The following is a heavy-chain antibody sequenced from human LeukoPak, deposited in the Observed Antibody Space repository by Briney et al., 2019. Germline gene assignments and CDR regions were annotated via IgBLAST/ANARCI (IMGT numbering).Heavy chain of an antibody. J-gene: IGHJ4*02. CDR2: IYSGGSA. V-gene: IGHV3-53*01. CDR1: GFAVSSND. Sequence: GGSLRLSCAASGFAVSSNDMSWVRQAPGKGLEWVSLIYSGGSAYYADSVKGRFTVSRDNSKNTLYLQMNSLRAEDTAVYYCAKDDFWSGPFDYWGQGTLVTVSS. D-gene: IGHD3-3*01. CDR3: AKDDFWSGPFDY.